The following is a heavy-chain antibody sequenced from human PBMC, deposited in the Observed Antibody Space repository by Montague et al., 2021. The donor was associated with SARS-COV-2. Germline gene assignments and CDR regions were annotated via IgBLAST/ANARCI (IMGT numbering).Heavy chain of an antibody. Sequence: SETLSLTCTVSGGSISSSSYYWGWIRQPPGKGLEWIGSIYYSGSTYYXPSLKSRVTISVDTSKNQFSLKLSSVTAADTALYYCARGLVGCFDPWGQGTLVTVSS. CDR1: GGSISSSSYY. V-gene: IGHV4-39*01. D-gene: IGHD3/OR15-3a*01. CDR2: IYYSGST. J-gene: IGHJ5*02. CDR3: ARGLVGCFDP.